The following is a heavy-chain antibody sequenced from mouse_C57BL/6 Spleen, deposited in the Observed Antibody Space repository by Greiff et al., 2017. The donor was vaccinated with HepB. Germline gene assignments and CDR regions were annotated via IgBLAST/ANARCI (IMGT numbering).Heavy chain of an antibody. J-gene: IGHJ4*01. Sequence: QVQLQQPGAELVMPGASVKLSCKASGYTFTSYWMHWVKQRPGQGLEWIGEIDPSDSYTNYNQKFKGKSTLTVDKSSSTAYMQLSSLTSEDSAVYYCARHGNPAMDYWGQGTSVTVSS. CDR2: IDPSDSYT. CDR3: ARHGNPAMDY. D-gene: IGHD2-1*01. V-gene: IGHV1-69*01. CDR1: GYTFTSYW.